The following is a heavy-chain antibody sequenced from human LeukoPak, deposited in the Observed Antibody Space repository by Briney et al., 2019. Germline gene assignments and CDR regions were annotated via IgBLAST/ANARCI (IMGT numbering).Heavy chain of an antibody. CDR1: GFTFSNYA. CDR2: IWYDGSNK. J-gene: IGHJ6*02. Sequence: PGGSLRLSCAPSGFTFSNYAMSWVRQAPGKGLEWVAVIWYDGSNKYYADSVKGRFTISRDNSKNTLYLQMNSLRAEDTAVYYCARDRTQYYYYYGMDVWGQGTTVTVSS. CDR3: ARDRTQYYYYYGMDV. D-gene: IGHD1-14*01. V-gene: IGHV3-33*08.